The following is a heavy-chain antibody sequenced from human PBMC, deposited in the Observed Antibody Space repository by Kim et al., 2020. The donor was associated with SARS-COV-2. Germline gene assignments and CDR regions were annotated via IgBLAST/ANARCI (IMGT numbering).Heavy chain of an antibody. Sequence: ETLSLTRTVSGGSISSSSYYWGWIRQPPGKGLEWIGSIYYSGSTYYNPSLKSRVTISVDTSKNQFSLKLSSVTAADTAVYYCARQAGTRHFDYWGQGTLVTVSS. CDR3: ARQAGTRHFDY. V-gene: IGHV4-39*01. CDR1: GGSISSSSYY. D-gene: IGHD6-19*01. CDR2: IYYSGST. J-gene: IGHJ4*02.